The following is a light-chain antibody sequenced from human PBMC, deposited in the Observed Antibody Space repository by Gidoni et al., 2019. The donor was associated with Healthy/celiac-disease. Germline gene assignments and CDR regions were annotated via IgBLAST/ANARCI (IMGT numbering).Light chain of an antibody. CDR2: WAS. CDR3: QQYYSTPRT. CDR1: QSVLYSSNNKNY. Sequence: IVMNQAPDSLAVYLGERATINCKSSQSVLYSSNNKNYLAWYQQKPGQPPKLLIYWASTRESGVPDRFSGSGSGTDFTLTISSLQAEDVAVYYCQQYYSTPRTFGQGTKVEIK. J-gene: IGKJ1*01. V-gene: IGKV4-1*01.